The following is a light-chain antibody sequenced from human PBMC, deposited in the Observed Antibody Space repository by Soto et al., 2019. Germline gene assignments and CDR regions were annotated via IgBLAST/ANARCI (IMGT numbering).Light chain of an antibody. CDR1: GSDVGGYNY. CDR2: DVS. J-gene: IGLJ1*01. CDR3: SSYTSSSTLV. V-gene: IGLV2-14*01. Sequence: QSALTQPASVSGSPGQSITISCTGTGSDVGGYNYVSWYQQHPGKAPKLMIYDVSNRPSGVSNRFSGSKSGNTASLTISGLQAEDQAVYYCSSYTSSSTLVFGTRTKVTVL.